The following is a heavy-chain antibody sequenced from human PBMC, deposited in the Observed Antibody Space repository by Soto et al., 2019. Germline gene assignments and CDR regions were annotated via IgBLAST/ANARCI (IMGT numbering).Heavy chain of an antibody. Sequence: QVQLVQSGAEVKKPGSSVKVSCKASGGSFSTYGISWVRQAPGQGLEWMGRIIPIFRSAHYTQKLQGRVTITADRSTSIVYMELSSLRSEDTAVYYCARVGISNSFDYWGQGTLVTVSS. CDR1: GGSFSTYG. J-gene: IGHJ4*02. D-gene: IGHD3-3*02. V-gene: IGHV1-69*06. CDR2: IIPIFRSA. CDR3: ARVGISNSFDY.